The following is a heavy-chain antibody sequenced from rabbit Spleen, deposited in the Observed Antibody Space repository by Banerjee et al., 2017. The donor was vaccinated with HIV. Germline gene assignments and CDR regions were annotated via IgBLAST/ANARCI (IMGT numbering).Heavy chain of an antibody. V-gene: IGHV1S40*01. J-gene: IGHJ4*01. CDR3: AKMRYGSYGYFDL. CDR1: GFSFSSGYY. Sequence: QSLEESGGDLVKPGTSLTLTCKASGFSFSSGYYMCWVRQAPGKGLEWIACINAVTGKAVYANWAKGRFTFSKTSSTTVTLQMTSLTAADTATYFCAKMRYGSYGYFDLWGPGTLVTVS. CDR2: INAVTGKA. D-gene: IGHD6-1*01.